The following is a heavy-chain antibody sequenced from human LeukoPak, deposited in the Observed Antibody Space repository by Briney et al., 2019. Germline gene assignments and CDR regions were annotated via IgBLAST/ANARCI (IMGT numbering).Heavy chain of an antibody. Sequence: GGSLRLSCAVSGFTLSSDYMSWVRHAPGKGLEWVLIIYSDEITKYSDSLEGRFTISRDNSKKMLFLQMNNLSTQDTAVYFCARDLRGCSAWDHWGQGTLVTVSS. J-gene: IGHJ4*02. D-gene: IGHD6-19*01. CDR1: GFTLSSDY. CDR3: ARDLRGCSAWDH. CDR2: IYSDEIT. V-gene: IGHV3-66*01.